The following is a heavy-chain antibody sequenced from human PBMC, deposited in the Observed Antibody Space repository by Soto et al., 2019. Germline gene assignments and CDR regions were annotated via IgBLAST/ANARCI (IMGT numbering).Heavy chain of an antibody. D-gene: IGHD3-3*01. CDR1: GYTLTELS. V-gene: IGHV1-24*01. CDR3: ATVGLLRFIDPRPKYYYYGMDV. J-gene: IGHJ6*02. CDR2: FDPEDGET. Sequence: ASVKVSCKVSGYTLTELSMHWVRQAPGKGLEWMGGFDPEDGETIYAQKFQGRVTMTEDTSTDTAYMELSSLRSEDTAVYYCATVGLLRFIDPRPKYYYYGMDVWGQGTTVTVS.